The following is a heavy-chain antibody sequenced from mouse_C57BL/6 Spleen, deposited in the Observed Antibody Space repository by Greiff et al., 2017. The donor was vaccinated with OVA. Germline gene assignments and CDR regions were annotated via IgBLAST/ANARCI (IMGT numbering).Heavy chain of an antibody. Sequence: QVQLQQSGPELVKPGASVKISCKASGYAFSSSWMNWVKQRPGKGLEWIGRIYPGDGDTNYNGKFKGKATLTADKSSSTAYMQLSSLTSEDSAVYFCARLPLYYDYDADFDYWGQGTTLTVSS. V-gene: IGHV1-82*01. CDR1: GYAFSSSW. CDR2: IYPGDGDT. D-gene: IGHD2-4*01. CDR3: ARLPLYYDYDADFDY. J-gene: IGHJ2*01.